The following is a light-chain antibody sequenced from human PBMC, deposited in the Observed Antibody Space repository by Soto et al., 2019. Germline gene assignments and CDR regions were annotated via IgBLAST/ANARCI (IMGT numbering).Light chain of an antibody. CDR2: GSS. V-gene: IGKV3-20*01. Sequence: EVVLTQSPGTLSLSPGERATLSCRASQTVSNNYLAWYQQKPGQAPRLLIFGSSDRATGIPDRFSGSGSGTDFTLTISRLQPQDSALYYCQQYASSPPYTFGQGTQMEI. CDR3: QQYASSPPYT. CDR1: QTVSNNY. J-gene: IGKJ2*01.